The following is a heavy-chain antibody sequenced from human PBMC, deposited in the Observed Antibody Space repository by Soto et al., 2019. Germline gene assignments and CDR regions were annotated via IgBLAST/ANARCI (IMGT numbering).Heavy chain of an antibody. CDR3: ARGIAVAGNYYYYYGMDV. Sequence: GPSVKVSCKASGYTFTSYAMHWVRQAPGQRLEWMGWINAGNGNTKYSQKFQGRVTITRDTSASTAYMELSSLRSEDTAVYYCARGIAVAGNYYYYYGMDVWGQGTTVTVSS. V-gene: IGHV1-3*01. CDR1: GYTFTSYA. D-gene: IGHD6-19*01. J-gene: IGHJ6*02. CDR2: INAGNGNT.